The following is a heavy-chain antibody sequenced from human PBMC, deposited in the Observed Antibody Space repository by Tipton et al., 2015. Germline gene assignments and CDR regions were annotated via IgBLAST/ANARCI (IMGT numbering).Heavy chain of an antibody. V-gene: IGHV3-23*01. CDR3: AKDAGPSNEYYFDY. CDR2: ISVSGDRT. J-gene: IGHJ4*02. CDR1: KFTFSNYA. Sequence: SLRLSCAAAKFTFSNYAMTWVRQAPGKGLEWVSAISVSGDRTYYADSVTGRFTISRDDSKNTVYLQMNSLRAEDTAVYYCAKDAGPSNEYYFDYWGQGTLVTVSS. D-gene: IGHD1-1*01.